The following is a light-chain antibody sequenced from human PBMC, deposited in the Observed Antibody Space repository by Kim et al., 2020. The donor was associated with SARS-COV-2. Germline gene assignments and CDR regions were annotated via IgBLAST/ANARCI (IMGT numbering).Light chain of an antibody. V-gene: IGLV2-14*03. CDR2: DVS. J-gene: IGLJ1*01. CDR1: RSDGGVYSF. Sequence: GQSTTISCTGTRSDGGVYSFVSWYQHHPGKAPKLIIYDVSNPPAGISKRFSGAKSVKTASLTISGLQAEDEADYYCSSYTGSSTRVFGTGTKVT. CDR3: SSYTGSSTRV.